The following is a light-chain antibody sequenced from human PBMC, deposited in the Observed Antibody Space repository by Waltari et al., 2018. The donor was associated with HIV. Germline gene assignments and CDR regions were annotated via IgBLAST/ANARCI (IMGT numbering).Light chain of an antibody. V-gene: IGKV1-27*01. CDR2: AAS. CDR3: QKYNSAPLT. Sequence: DIQMTQSPSSLSASLGDRVTVTCRASQGIGNYLAWYHQRPGKGTELLIFAASTLQSGVPSRFSGSGSGTDFTLTINSLQPEDVGTYYCQKYNSAPLTIGGGTKVEIK. J-gene: IGKJ4*01. CDR1: QGIGNY.